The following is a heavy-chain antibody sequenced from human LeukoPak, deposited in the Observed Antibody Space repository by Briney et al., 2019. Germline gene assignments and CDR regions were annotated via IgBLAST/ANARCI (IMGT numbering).Heavy chain of an antibody. CDR3: ARAPAYCGGDCFLDY. V-gene: IGHV4-4*07. CDR1: GGSISSYY. J-gene: IGHJ4*02. Sequence: SETLSLSCTVSGGSISSYYWSWIRQPAGKGLEWIGRIYTSGSTNYNPSLKSRVTMSIDTSKNQFSLKLSSLTAADTAVYYCARAPAYCGGDCFLDYGGRATMPADSS. CDR2: IYTSGST. D-gene: IGHD2-21*02.